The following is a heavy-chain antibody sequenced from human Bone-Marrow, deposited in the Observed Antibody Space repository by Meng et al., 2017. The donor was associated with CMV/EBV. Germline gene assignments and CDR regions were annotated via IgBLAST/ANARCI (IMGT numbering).Heavy chain of an antibody. V-gene: IGHV1-69*02. CDR2: IIPILGIA. CDR3: VRSRWELGGGAFDI. J-gene: IGHJ3*02. CDR1: GGTFSSYT. Sequence: SVKVSCKASGGTFSSYTISWVRQAPGQGLEWMGRIIPILGIAIYAQKFQGRVTMTEDTSTDTAYMELSSLRSEDTAVYYCVRSRWELGGGAFDIWGQGTTVTVSS. D-gene: IGHD1-26*01.